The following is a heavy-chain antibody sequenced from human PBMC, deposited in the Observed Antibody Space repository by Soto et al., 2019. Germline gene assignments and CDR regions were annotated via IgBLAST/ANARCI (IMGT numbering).Heavy chain of an antibody. V-gene: IGHV3-48*03. Sequence: GGSLRLSCAASGFTLRNYEISCVRHSPLKWREWISKISGSNNNIYYADSVRGRFTISRDNAKNSLYLQMNSLRAEDTAIYYCASERLCGADCYFFDNWGQGTQVTVSS. CDR3: ASERLCGADCYFFDN. CDR1: GFTLRNYE. J-gene: IGHJ4*02. CDR2: ISGSNNNI. D-gene: IGHD2-21*02.